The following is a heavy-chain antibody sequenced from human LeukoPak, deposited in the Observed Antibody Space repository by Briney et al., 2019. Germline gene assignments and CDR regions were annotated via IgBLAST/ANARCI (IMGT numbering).Heavy chain of an antibody. J-gene: IGHJ3*02. V-gene: IGHV1-18*01. CDR3: AREGDSYDFWSGQGAFDI. D-gene: IGHD3-3*01. CDR1: GYTFTSYG. CDR2: ISAYNGNT. Sequence: ASVKVSCKASGYTFTSYGISWVRQAPGQGLEWMGWISAYNGNTNYAQKLQGRVTMTTDTSTSTAYMELRSMRSDDTAVYYCAREGDSYDFWSGQGAFDIWGQGTMVTVSS.